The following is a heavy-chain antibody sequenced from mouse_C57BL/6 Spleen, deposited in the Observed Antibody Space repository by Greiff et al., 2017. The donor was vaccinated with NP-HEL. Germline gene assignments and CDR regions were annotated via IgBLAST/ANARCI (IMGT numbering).Heavy chain of an antibody. CDR1: GFTFSSYT. V-gene: IGHV5-9*01. Sequence: EVMLVESGGGLVKPGGSLKLSCAASGFTFSSYTMSWVRQTPEKRLEWVATISGGGGNTYYPDSVKGRFTISRDNAKNTLYLQMSSLRSEDTALYYCARQNYYGSSWGGYFDVWGTGTTVTVSS. D-gene: IGHD1-1*01. CDR3: ARQNYYGSSWGGYFDV. CDR2: ISGGGGNT. J-gene: IGHJ1*03.